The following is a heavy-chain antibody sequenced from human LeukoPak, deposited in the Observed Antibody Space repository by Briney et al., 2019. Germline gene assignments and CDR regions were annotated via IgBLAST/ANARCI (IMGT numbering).Heavy chain of an antibody. V-gene: IGHV3-21*01. CDR3: ARNYYDSSGYYQYFQH. CDR2: ISSSSSYI. Sequence: GGSLRLSCAASGFTFSSYSMNWVRQAPGKGLEWVSSISSSSSYIYYADSVKGRFTISRDNAKNSLYLQMNSLGAEDTAVYYCARNYYDSSGYYQYFQHWGQGTLVTVSS. CDR1: GFTFSSYS. D-gene: IGHD3-22*01. J-gene: IGHJ1*01.